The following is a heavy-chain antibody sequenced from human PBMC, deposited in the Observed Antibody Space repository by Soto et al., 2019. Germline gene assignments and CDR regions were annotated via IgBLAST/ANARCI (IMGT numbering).Heavy chain of an antibody. D-gene: IGHD1-26*01. Sequence: ASVKVSCKASGGAFSSYAISWVRQAPGQGLEWMGGIIPIFGTANYAQKFQGRVTITADESTSTAYMELSSLRSEDTAVYYCARIRLPIVGAATGYDAFDIWGQGTMVTV. V-gene: IGHV1-69*13. CDR2: IIPIFGTA. J-gene: IGHJ3*02. CDR1: GGAFSSYA. CDR3: ARIRLPIVGAATGYDAFDI.